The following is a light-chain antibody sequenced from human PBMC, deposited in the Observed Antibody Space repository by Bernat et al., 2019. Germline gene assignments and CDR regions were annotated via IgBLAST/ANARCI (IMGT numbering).Light chain of an antibody. CDR2: DVS. V-gene: IGLV2-14*03. J-gene: IGLJ2*01. Sequence: QSALTQPASVSGSPGQSITISCTGTSSDVGGYDYVSWYQQHPGKAPKLMIYDVSNRPSGVSNRFSGSKSGNTASLTISGLQAEAEANYFCSSYTNSGTLVFGGGTKLNVL. CDR1: SSDVGGYDY. CDR3: SSYTNSGTLV.